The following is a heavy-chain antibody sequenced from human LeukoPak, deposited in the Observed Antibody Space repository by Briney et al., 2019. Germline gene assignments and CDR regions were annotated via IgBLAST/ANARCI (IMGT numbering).Heavy chain of an antibody. J-gene: IGHJ3*02. CDR1: GYSISSGYY. V-gene: IGHV4-38-2*02. D-gene: IGHD3-10*01. CDR3: ARAQGGRTMVRGVINAFDI. CDR2: IYHSGST. Sequence: SETLSLTCTVSGYSISSGYYWGWIRQPPGKGLEWIGSIYHSGSTYYNPSLKSRVTISVDTSKNQFSLKLSSVTAADTAVYYCARAQGGRTMVRGVINAFDIWGQGTMVTVSS.